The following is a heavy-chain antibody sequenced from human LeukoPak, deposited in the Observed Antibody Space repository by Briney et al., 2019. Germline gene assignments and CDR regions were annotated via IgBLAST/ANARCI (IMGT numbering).Heavy chain of an antibody. CDR2: IYYSGST. V-gene: IGHV4-39*01. J-gene: IGHJ4*02. D-gene: IGHD6-19*01. Sequence: PSETLSLTCTVSGGSISSSSYYWGWIRQPPGKGLEWIGSIYYSGSTYYNPSLKSRVTISVDTSKNQFSLKLSSVTAADTAVYYWARLTWQWLVTPGVQFDYWGQGTLVTVSS. CDR1: GGSISSSSYY. CDR3: ARLTWQWLVTPGVQFDY.